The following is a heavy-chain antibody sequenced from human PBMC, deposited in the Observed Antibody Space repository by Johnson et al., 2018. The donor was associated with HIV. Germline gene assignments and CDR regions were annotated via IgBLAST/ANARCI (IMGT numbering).Heavy chain of an antibody. D-gene: IGHD3-16*01. J-gene: IGHJ3*02. CDR3: ARGRPWGWELRRDAFDI. CDR2: ISYDGSNK. Sequence: QVQLVESGGGVVQPGRSLRLSCASSGFTFSTYAMHWVRQAPGKGLEWVAVISYDGSNKYYADSVKGRFTISRDNSKNTLYLQMNSLRDEDKALYYCARGRPWGWELRRDAFDIWGQGTMVTVSS. V-gene: IGHV3-30-3*01. CDR1: GFTFSTYA.